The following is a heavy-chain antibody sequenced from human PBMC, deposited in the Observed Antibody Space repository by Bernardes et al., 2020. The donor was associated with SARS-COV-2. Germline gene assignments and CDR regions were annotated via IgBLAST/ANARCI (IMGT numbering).Heavy chain of an antibody. D-gene: IGHD3-16*01. Sequence: GGSLRLSCAASGFAFSSYAMSWVRQAPGKGLEWVSVISGSGGTTYYSDSVKGRFTISRDNSQNILYLQMSSLRSEDTAVYFCAKDLIAGTLGGLPQTFDYWGQGTLVTVSS. V-gene: IGHV3-23*01. CDR1: GFAFSSYA. CDR3: AKDLIAGTLGGLPQTFDY. J-gene: IGHJ4*02. CDR2: ISGSGGTT.